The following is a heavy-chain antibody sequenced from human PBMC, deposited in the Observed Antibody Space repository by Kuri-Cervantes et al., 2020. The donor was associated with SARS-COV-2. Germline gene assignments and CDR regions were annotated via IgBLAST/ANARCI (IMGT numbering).Heavy chain of an antibody. V-gene: IGHV4-30-4*08. J-gene: IGHJ4*02. CDR1: GGSISSGDYY. CDR3: ASEWELRY. CDR2: IYYSGST. Sequence: SCTVSGGSISSGDYYWSWIRQPPGKGLEWIGYIYYSGSTYYNPSLKSRVTISVDTSKNQFSPKLSSVTAADTAVYYCASEWELRYWGQGTLVTVSS. D-gene: IGHD1-26*01.